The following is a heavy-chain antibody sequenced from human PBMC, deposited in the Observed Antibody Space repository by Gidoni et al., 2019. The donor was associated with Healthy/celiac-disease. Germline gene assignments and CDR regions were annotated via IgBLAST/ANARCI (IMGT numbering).Heavy chain of an antibody. Sequence: QVQLVESGGGVVQPGGSLSLSCAASGFTFSSYGMHWVRQAPGKGLEWVAVIRYDGSNKYYADSVKGRFTISRDNSKNTLYLQMNSLRAEDTAVYYCAKDFPQLLLWFGELPDYWGQGTLVTVSS. CDR3: AKDFPQLLLWFGELPDY. V-gene: IGHV3-30*02. CDR2: IRYDGSNK. CDR1: GFTFSSYG. D-gene: IGHD3-10*01. J-gene: IGHJ4*02.